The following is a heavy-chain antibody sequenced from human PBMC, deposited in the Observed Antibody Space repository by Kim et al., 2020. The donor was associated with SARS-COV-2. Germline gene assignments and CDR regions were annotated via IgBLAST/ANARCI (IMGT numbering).Heavy chain of an antibody. CDR3: AREKSPDEHFDY. V-gene: IGHV3-48*02. Sequence: GGSLRLSCAASGFTFSSYPINWVRQAPGRGLQWISYISSSGGTTWYADSVKGRFTISRDNAKNSLSLQMNGLRDEDTAVYYCAREKSPDEHFDY. CDR2: ISSSGGTT. CDR1: GFTFSSYP. J-gene: IGHJ4*01.